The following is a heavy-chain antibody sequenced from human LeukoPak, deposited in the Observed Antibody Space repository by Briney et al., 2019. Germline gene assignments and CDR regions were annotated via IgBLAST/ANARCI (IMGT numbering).Heavy chain of an antibody. V-gene: IGHV4-59*01. CDR1: GGSISSYY. J-gene: IGHJ4*02. D-gene: IGHD6-19*01. CDR2: IYYSGST. CDR3: ARHSGSRTKYYYFDY. Sequence: SETLSLTCTVSGGSISSYYWSWIRQPPGKGLEWIGYIYYSGSTNYNPSLKTRVTISVDTSKNQFSLKLSSVTAADTAVYYCARHSGSRTKYYYFDYWGQGTLVTVSS.